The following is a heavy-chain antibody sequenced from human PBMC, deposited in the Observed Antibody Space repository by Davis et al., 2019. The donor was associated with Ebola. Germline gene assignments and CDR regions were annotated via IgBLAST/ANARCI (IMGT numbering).Heavy chain of an antibody. V-gene: IGHV3-30*03. D-gene: IGHD4-17*01. J-gene: IGHJ4*02. Sequence: GESLKISCAASGFTFSSYGMHWVRQAPGKGLEWVAVISYDGSNKYYADSVKGRFTISRDNSKNTLYLQMNSLRAEDTAVYYCARDIAYGTFDYWGQGTQVTVSS. CDR1: GFTFSSYG. CDR2: ISYDGSNK. CDR3: ARDIAYGTFDY.